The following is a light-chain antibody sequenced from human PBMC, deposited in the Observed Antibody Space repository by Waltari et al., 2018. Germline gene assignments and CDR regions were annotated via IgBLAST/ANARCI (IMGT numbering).Light chain of an antibody. J-gene: IGLJ3*02. Sequence: SHELTQPPSVSVSPGQTARITCSGDALPTKYIYWYQQKSGQAPVMIICEDNKRPSGIPDRFSGSSSGTLATLTISGTLVEDEGDCYCYSTDTSSFPLFGGGTKLTVL. CDR2: EDN. V-gene: IGLV3-10*01. CDR1: ALPTKY. CDR3: YSTDTSSFPL.